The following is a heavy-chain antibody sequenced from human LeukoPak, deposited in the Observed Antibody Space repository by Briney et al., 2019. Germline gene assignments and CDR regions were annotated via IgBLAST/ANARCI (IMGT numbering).Heavy chain of an antibody. J-gene: IGHJ3*02. CDR2: ISAYNGNT. Sequence: ASVKVSCKASGYTLTSYGISWVRQAPGQGLEWMGWISAYNGNTNYAQKLQGRVTMTTDTSTSTAYMELRSLRSDDTAVYYCAGDLVGATTGRAFDIWGQGTMVTVSS. D-gene: IGHD1-26*01. CDR3: AGDLVGATTGRAFDI. V-gene: IGHV1-18*01. CDR1: GYTLTSYG.